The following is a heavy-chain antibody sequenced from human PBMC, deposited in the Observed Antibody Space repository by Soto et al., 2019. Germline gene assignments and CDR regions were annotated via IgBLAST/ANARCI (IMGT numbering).Heavy chain of an antibody. CDR2: IKQDGSEK. D-gene: IGHD1-26*01. Sequence: PGGSLRLSCAASGFTFSNYWMSWVRRPPGKGLEWVANIKQDGSEKNYKDSVKGRLTISRDNAKNSLSLQMNSLRAEGTAVYYCARRATTSAGYFDLWGRGTLVTVS. V-gene: IGHV3-7*01. CDR1: GFTFSNYW. J-gene: IGHJ2*01. CDR3: ARRATTSAGYFDL.